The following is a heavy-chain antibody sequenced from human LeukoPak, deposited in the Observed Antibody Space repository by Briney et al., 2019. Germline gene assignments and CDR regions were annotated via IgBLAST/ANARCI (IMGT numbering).Heavy chain of an antibody. V-gene: IGHV3-23*01. CDR2: ISDRGSRT. CDR1: GITLSNYG. Sequence: GGSLRLSCAVSGITLSNYGMSWVRQAPGKGLEWVAGISDRGSRTNYAGSVKGRFTISTDHPKNTLYLQMNSRRAEDTAVYFCAKRGVVIRVILVGFHKEAYYFDSWGQGALVTVSS. CDR3: AKRGVVIRVILVGFHKEAYYFDS. D-gene: IGHD3-22*01. J-gene: IGHJ4*02.